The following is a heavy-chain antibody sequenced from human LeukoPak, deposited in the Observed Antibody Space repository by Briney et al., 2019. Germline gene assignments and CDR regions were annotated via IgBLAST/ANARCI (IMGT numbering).Heavy chain of an antibody. V-gene: IGHV3-49*04. D-gene: IGHD4/OR15-4a*01. J-gene: IGHJ4*02. CDR2: IRQTVYGGTT. CDR3: TRFNANYDY. Sequence: PGGSLRVSCTTSGFHFDDYVMSWVRQAPGKGLETVGFIRQTVYGGTTEYAASVKGRFSISRDDSKNTVHLQMNSLRVEDTAVYYCTRFNANYDYWGQGTLVTVSS. CDR1: GFHFDDYV.